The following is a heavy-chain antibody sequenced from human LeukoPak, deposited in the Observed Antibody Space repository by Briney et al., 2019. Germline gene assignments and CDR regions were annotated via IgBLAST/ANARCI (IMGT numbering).Heavy chain of an antibody. CDR3: VRLNGGYYEAIFDY. J-gene: IGHJ4*02. Sequence: SETLSLTCTVSGGSISSSSYYWGWIRQPPGKGLESIGSVYYSGSTYYNPPLESRVTISVDTSKNQFSLRLSSVTAADTAVYYCVRLNGGYYEAIFDYWGQGTLVTVPS. V-gene: IGHV4-39*01. D-gene: IGHD1-26*01. CDR2: VYYSGST. CDR1: GGSISSSSYY.